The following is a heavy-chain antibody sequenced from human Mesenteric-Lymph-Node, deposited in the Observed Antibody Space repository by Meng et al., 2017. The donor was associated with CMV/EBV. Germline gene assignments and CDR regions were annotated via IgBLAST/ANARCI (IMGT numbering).Heavy chain of an antibody. CDR1: GYSFTNYW. J-gene: IGHJ4*02. Sequence: KGSGYSFTNYWISWVRQMPGKGLEWMGRIDPSDSYTNYSPSFQGHVTISADKSISTAYLQWSSLKASDTAMYYCARLMAVVPAAIDYWGQGTLVTVSS. V-gene: IGHV5-10-1*01. CDR3: ARLMAVVPAAIDY. CDR2: IDPSDSYT. D-gene: IGHD2-2*01.